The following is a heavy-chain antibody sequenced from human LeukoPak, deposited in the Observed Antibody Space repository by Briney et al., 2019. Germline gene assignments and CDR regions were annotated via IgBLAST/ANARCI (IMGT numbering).Heavy chain of an antibody. CDR2: ISGGGSST. D-gene: IGHD2-21*01. CDR3: AKSESGRGYFFDI. CDR1: GFTFSSYA. V-gene: IGHV3-23*01. J-gene: IGHJ3*02. Sequence: GGSLRLSCAASGFTFSSYAMSWVRQAPGKGLEWVSDISGGGSSTHYADSVKGRFTISRDNSKNTLYLQMNSLRAEDTAVYYRAKSESGRGYFFDIWGQGTLVSVSS.